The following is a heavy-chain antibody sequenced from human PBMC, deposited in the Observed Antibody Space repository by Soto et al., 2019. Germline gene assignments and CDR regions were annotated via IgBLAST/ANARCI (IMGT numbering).Heavy chain of an antibody. Sequence: ASVPFYCKASGYTITRSAMHWGRQAPGQRLEWMGWINAGYGNTKSSQKFQDRVTISRDTSASTTYMELTSLRSEDTAVYYCARHTGDGTFEFWGQGTLVTVSS. CDR1: GYTITRSA. V-gene: IGHV1-3*01. CDR3: ARHTGDGTFEF. J-gene: IGHJ4*02. CDR2: INAGYGNT. D-gene: IGHD7-27*01.